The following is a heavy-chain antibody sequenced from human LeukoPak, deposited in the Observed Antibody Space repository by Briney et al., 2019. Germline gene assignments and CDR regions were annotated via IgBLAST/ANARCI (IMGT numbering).Heavy chain of an antibody. J-gene: IGHJ4*02. Sequence: ASVKVSCKASGYTFTSYDINWVRQATGQGLEWMGWMNPNSGNTGYAQKFQGRVTITRNTSISTAYMELSSLRSEDTALYYCARAYNWNDKFDYWGQGTLVTVSS. D-gene: IGHD1-20*01. CDR1: GYTFTSYD. CDR3: ARAYNWNDKFDY. CDR2: MNPNSGNT. V-gene: IGHV1-8*03.